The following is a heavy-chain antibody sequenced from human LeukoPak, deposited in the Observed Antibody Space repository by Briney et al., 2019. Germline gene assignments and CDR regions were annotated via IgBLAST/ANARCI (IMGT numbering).Heavy chain of an antibody. CDR2: ISSSSSYI. D-gene: IGHD3-10*01. CDR1: GFTFSSYS. CDR3: ARGPWGFGNFDY. V-gene: IGHV3-21*04. Sequence: GGSLRLSCAASGFTFSSYSMNWVRQAPGKGLEWVSSISSSSSYINYADSVRGRFTISRDNAKNSLYLQMNSLRAEDTALYYCARGPWGFGNFDYWGQGTLVTVSS. J-gene: IGHJ4*02.